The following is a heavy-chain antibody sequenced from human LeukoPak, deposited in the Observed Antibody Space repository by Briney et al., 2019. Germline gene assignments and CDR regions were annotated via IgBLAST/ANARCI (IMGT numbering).Heavy chain of an antibody. D-gene: IGHD3-3*02. CDR2: IDCANGNT. CDR3: ARDKLARDWFDP. Sequence: ASVKVSCKASGYTFTSYGISWVRQAPGQGLEWMGWIDCANGNTYYEQRLQGRVTMTIDTSTNMAYMELRSLRSDDTAMYFCARDKLARDWFDPWGQGTLVTVSS. J-gene: IGHJ5*02. V-gene: IGHV1-18*01. CDR1: GYTFTSYG.